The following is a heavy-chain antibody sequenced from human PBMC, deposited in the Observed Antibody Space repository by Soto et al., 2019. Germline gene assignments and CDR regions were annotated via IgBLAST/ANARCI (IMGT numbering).Heavy chain of an antibody. J-gene: IGHJ3*02. V-gene: IGHV3-30-3*01. CDR1: GFTFSSYA. CDR3: AGGRIGGSWYVSAFEI. D-gene: IGHD6-13*01. Sequence: QVQLVESGGGVVQPGRSLRLSCAASGFTFSSYAMHWVRQAPGKGLEWVAVISYDGSNKYYADSVKGRFPMSRDNSKNARDRQMSSLSTEDAAAYYCAGGRIGGSWYVSAFEIWGRGRMVTVSS. CDR2: ISYDGSNK.